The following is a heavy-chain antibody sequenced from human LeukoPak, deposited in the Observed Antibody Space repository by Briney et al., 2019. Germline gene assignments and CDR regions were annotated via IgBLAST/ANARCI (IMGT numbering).Heavy chain of an antibody. CDR3: ARASYYYDTSGLGAFDV. D-gene: IGHD3-22*01. CDR1: GFIFGDYG. CDR2: INWNSDRI. V-gene: IGHV3-9*01. Sequence: PGRSLRLSCAASGFIFGDYGMYWVRQAPGKGLEWVSGINWNSDRIGYADSVKGRFTISRDNAKNSLYMQMNSVRAEDTALYYCARASYYYDTSGLGAFDVWCQGTTVIVSS. J-gene: IGHJ3*01.